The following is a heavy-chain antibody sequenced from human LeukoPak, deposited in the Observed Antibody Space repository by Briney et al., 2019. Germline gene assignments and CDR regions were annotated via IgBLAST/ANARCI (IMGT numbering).Heavy chain of an antibody. V-gene: IGHV3-53*01. J-gene: IGHJ6*03. CDR2: IYSGGTT. CDR1: GFTVNSNY. CDR3: ARAGYSGSYLYYYMDV. Sequence: GGSLRLSCAASGFTVNSNYMSWVRQAPGKGLEWVSLIYSGGTTYYADSVKGRFTISRDNSKNTLYLQMNSLRAEDTAVYYCARAGYSGSYLYYYMDVWGKGTTVTVSS. D-gene: IGHD1-26*01.